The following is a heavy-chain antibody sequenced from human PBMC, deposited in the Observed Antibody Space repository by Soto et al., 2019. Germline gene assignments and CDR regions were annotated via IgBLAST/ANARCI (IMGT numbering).Heavy chain of an antibody. CDR2: ISPNTGGT. D-gene: IGHD3-3*01. CDR3: ARVRQPVLDYFDY. Sequence: QVQLVQSGAEVKKPGASVKVSCKTSGYAFTGFYIHWVRQAPGQGLEWMGWISPNTGGTSYAQKFQGRVTMTRDTSISTAYMELTRLRSEDTAVFYCARVRQPVLDYFDYWGQGTLVTVSS. CDR1: GYAFTGFY. V-gene: IGHV1-2*02. J-gene: IGHJ4*02.